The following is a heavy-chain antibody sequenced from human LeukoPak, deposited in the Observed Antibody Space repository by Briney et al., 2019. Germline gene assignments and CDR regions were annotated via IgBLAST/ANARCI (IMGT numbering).Heavy chain of an antibody. CDR3: ARDHSMSWFGELFGSPFDY. J-gene: IGHJ4*02. Sequence: GGSLRLSCAASGFTFSSYAMHWVRQAPGKGLEYVSAISSNGGSTYYANSARGRFTISRDNSKNTLYLQMGSLRAEDMAVYYCARDHSMSWFGELFGSPFDYWGQGTLVTVSS. V-gene: IGHV3-64*01. CDR2: ISSNGGST. D-gene: IGHD3-10*01. CDR1: GFTFSSYA.